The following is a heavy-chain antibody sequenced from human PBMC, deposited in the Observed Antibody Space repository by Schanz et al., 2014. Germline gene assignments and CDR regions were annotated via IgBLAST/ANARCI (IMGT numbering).Heavy chain of an antibody. Sequence: HVQLVEPGGGVVQPGRSLRLSCAASGITLSGYGLHWVRQAPGKGLEWVGFISFDGRNTGYAHSVKGRFTISRDNSKNTVNLQMNSLRAEDAAVYYCAKEKEEVAADGSFFDYWGQGTLVTVSS. CDR2: ISFDGRNT. J-gene: IGHJ4*02. CDR1: GITLSGYG. D-gene: IGHD6-13*01. CDR3: AKEKEEVAADGSFFDY. V-gene: IGHV3-30*18.